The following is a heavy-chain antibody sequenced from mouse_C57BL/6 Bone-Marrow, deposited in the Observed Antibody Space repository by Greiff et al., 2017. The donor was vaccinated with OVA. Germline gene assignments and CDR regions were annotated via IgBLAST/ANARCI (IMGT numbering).Heavy chain of an antibody. V-gene: IGHV2-3*01. CDR2: IWGDGST. CDR3: AKAQIYYYGSLYYYAMDY. J-gene: IGHJ4*01. D-gene: IGHD1-1*01. CDR1: GFSLTSYG. Sequence: VHLVESGPGLVAPSQSLSITCTVSGFSLTSYGVSWVRQPPGQGLEWLGVIWGDGSTNYHSALISRLSISKDNSKSQVFLKLNSLQTDDTATYYCAKAQIYYYGSLYYYAMDYWGQGTSVTVSS.